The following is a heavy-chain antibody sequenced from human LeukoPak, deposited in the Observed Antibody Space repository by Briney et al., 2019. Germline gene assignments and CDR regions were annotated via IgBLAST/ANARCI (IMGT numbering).Heavy chain of an antibody. D-gene: IGHD4-11*01. CDR1: GGSLSSHY. CDR3: AREMTTVTTATDWFDP. Sequence: SETPSLTCTVSGGSLSSHYWSWIRQPPGKGLEWIGYIYYSGSTNYNPSLKSRVTISVDTSKNQFSLELSSVTAADTAVYYCAREMTTVTTATDWFDPWGQGTLVTVSS. J-gene: IGHJ5*02. CDR2: IYYSGST. V-gene: IGHV4-59*11.